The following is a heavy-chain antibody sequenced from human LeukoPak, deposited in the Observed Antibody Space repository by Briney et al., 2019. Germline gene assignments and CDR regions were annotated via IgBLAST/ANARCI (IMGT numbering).Heavy chain of an antibody. Sequence: GGSLRLSCAASGFTFNSYAMSWVRQAPGKGLEWVSAISASGGTTYYADSVKGRFTISRDKAKNSLYLQMNSLRAEDTAVYYCVRDKDWAFDYWGQGTLIAVSS. CDR2: ISASGGTT. J-gene: IGHJ4*02. CDR1: GFTFNSYA. CDR3: VRDKDWAFDY. V-gene: IGHV3-23*01. D-gene: IGHD3-9*01.